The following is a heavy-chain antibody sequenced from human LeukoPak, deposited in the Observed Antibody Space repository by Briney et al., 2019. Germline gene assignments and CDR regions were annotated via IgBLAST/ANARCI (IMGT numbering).Heavy chain of an antibody. CDR3: ARSYANGADAFDI. J-gene: IGHJ3*02. V-gene: IGHV1-2*04. D-gene: IGHD3-10*01. Sequence: GASVKVSCKASVYTFTGYYMHWVRQAPGQGLEWMGWINPNSGGTNYAQKFQGWVTMTRDTSISTAYMELSRLRSDDTAVYYCARSYANGADAFDIWGQGTMVTVSS. CDR1: VYTFTGYY. CDR2: INPNSGGT.